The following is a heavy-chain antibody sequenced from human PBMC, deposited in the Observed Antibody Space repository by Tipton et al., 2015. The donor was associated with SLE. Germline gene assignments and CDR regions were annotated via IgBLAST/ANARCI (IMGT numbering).Heavy chain of an antibody. V-gene: IGHV4-61*02. D-gene: IGHD7-27*01. CDR1: GGSISSGSYY. J-gene: IGHJ4*02. CDR2: IYTIGST. Sequence: TLSLACTVSGGSISSGSYYWRWIRQPAGKGLEWIGRIYTIGSTNYNPSLKSRVTISVDTSKNQFSLKLSSVTAADTAVYYCATFLTGDPYFDYWGQGTLVTVSS. CDR3: ATFLTGDPYFDY.